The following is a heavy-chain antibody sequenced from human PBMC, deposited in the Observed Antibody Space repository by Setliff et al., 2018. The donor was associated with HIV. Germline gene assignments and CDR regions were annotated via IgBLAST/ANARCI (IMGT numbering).Heavy chain of an antibody. J-gene: IGHJ6*02. CDR1: GYTFTSYA. CDR3: ATRGEQLYFYGMDV. D-gene: IGHD1-26*01. CDR2: IHTNTGDP. V-gene: IGHV7-4-1*02. Sequence: ASVKVSCKASGYTFTSYAVNWVRQAPGQGLEWVGWIHTNTGDPTYAQGFTGRFVFSFDTSGSTAYLQISGLKAEDTAVYYCATRGEQLYFYGMDVWGQGATVTVSS.